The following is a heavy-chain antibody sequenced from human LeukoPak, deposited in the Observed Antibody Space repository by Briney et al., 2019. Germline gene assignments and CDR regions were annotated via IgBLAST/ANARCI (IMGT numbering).Heavy chain of an antibody. V-gene: IGHV2-70*04. J-gene: IGHJ4*02. CDR1: GFSLSTSGMR. CDR2: IDWDDDK. D-gene: IGHD3-10*01. CDR3: ARMATRGVNPYFDH. Sequence: SGPTLVNPTQTLTLTCTFSGFSLSTSGMRVSWIRQPPGKALEWLARIDWDDDKFYSTSLKTRLTISKDTSKSQVVLTMTNMDPVDTATYYCARMATRGVNPYFDHWGQGTLVTVSS.